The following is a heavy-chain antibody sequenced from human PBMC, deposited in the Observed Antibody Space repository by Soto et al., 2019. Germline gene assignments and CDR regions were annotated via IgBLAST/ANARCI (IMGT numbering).Heavy chain of an antibody. D-gene: IGHD3-22*01. Sequence: SVKVSCKASGGTFSSYAISWVRQAPGQGLEWMGGIIPIFGTANYAQKFQGRVTITADESTSTAYMELSSLRSEDTAVYYCARDFNYYDSSGYYSDYYYYGMDVWGQRTTVTVSS. J-gene: IGHJ6*02. CDR2: IIPIFGTA. V-gene: IGHV1-69*13. CDR3: ARDFNYYDSSGYYSDYYYYGMDV. CDR1: GGTFSSYA.